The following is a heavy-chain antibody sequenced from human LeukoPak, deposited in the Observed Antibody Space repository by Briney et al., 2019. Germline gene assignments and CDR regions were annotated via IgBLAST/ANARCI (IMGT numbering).Heavy chain of an antibody. D-gene: IGHD5-18*01. J-gene: IGHJ4*02. CDR3: ARGLRIQLWLLSDY. Sequence: GGSLRLSCAASGFTFSSYAMHWVRQAPGKGLEWVAVISYDGSNKYYADSVKGRFTISRDNPKNTLYLQMNSLRAEDTAVYYCARGLRIQLWLLSDYWGQGTLVTVSS. CDR2: ISYDGSNK. CDR1: GFTFSSYA. V-gene: IGHV3-30-3*01.